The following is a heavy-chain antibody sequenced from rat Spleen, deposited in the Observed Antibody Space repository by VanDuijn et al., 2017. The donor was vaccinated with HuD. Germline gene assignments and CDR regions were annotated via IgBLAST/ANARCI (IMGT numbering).Heavy chain of an antibody. CDR2: ISYSGST. CDR3: ARDNSGYWYFDF. D-gene: IGHD1-10*01. Sequence: EVQLQESGPGLVKPSQSLSLTCSVNGYSITSNYWGWIRKFTGNKMEWMGYISYSGSTSYNPSLKSRISITRDTSKNQFFLQLNSVTIEDTATYYCARDNSGYWYFDFWGPGTMVTVSS. J-gene: IGHJ1*01. CDR1: GYSITSNY. V-gene: IGHV3-1*01.